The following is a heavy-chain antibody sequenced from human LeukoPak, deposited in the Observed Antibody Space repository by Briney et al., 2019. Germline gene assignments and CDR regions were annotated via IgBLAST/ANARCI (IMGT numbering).Heavy chain of an antibody. CDR2: MNSDGSTT. V-gene: IGHV3-74*01. CDR1: GFTFSNSW. CDR3: ARAGYYRFDY. Sequence: GGSLRLSCAASGFTFSNSWMHWVRHAPGKGLVWVSRMNSDGSTTNYADSVMGRFTIFRDNAKNTLYLQINSLTAEDTAVYYCARAGYYRFDYWGQGTLVTVSS. D-gene: IGHD3-22*01. J-gene: IGHJ4*02.